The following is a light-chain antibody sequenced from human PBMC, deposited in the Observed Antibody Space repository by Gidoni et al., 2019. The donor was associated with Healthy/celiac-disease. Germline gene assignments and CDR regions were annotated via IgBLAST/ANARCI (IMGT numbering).Light chain of an antibody. Sequence: EIGMTTSPAPPSVSPGERATLPCRASQGVSSNLTWYQQKPGQAPMLLIYGASNRATGIPSRFSGSGSGTEFTLTISRLQSEDFAVYYCQQHNNWPWTFGQGTKVEIK. V-gene: IGKV3-15*01. CDR1: QGVSSN. CDR2: GAS. CDR3: QQHNNWPWT. J-gene: IGKJ1*01.